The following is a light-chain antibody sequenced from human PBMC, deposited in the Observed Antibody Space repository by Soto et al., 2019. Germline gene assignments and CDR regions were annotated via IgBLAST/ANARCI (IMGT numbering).Light chain of an antibody. CDR1: QSVSSY. V-gene: IGKV3-11*01. J-gene: IGKJ5*01. Sequence: EIVLTQSPATLSLSPGERATLSCRASQSVSSYLAWYQQKPGQAPRLLIYDASNRPTGIPVRFSGSGSGTDFTLTISSLEPEDFALYYCQQRNNWPITFGQGTRLEIK. CDR2: DAS. CDR3: QQRNNWPIT.